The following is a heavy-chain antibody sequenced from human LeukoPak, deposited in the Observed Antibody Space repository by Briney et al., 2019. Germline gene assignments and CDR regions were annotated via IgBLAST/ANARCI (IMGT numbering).Heavy chain of an antibody. J-gene: IGHJ3*02. V-gene: IGHV3-23*01. D-gene: IGHD6-25*01. CDR3: ALHGGSI. CDR1: GFTFSSYG. Sequence: GGSLRLSCEASGFTFSSYGMSWVRQAPGKGLEWVSTISGSGVSTYYADSVKGRFTISRDNSKNTLYLQMNSLRAEDTAVYYCALHGGSIWGQGTMVTVSS. CDR2: ISGSGVST.